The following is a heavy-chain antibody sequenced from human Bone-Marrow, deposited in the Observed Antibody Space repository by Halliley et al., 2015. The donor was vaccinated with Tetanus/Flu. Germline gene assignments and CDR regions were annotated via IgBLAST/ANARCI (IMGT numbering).Heavy chain of an antibody. Sequence: CAASGFTFSSYWMHWVRQAPGKGLVWVSRINSDGNTTFYADSVKGRFTMSRDNAKNTLFLQMKSLRADDTAVYYCVRVAARPRWGQGTLVTVSP. J-gene: IGHJ4*02. D-gene: IGHD6-6*01. CDR1: GFTFSSYW. V-gene: IGHV3-74*01. CDR3: VRVAARPR. CDR2: INSDGNTT.